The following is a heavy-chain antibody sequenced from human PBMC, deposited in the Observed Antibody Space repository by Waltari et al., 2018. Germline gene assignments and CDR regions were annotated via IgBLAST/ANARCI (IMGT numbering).Heavy chain of an antibody. V-gene: IGHV5-51*03. Sequence: EVQLVQSGAEVKKPGESLKISCKGSGYSFTSYWIGWVRQMPGKGLEWMGIIYPGDSDTRYSPSFQGQVTISADKSISTAYLQWSSLKASDTAMYYCARLANCGGDCSPYYFDYWGQGTLVSVSS. CDR1: GYSFTSYW. J-gene: IGHJ4*02. CDR3: ARLANCGGDCSPYYFDY. CDR2: IYPGDSDT. D-gene: IGHD2-21*01.